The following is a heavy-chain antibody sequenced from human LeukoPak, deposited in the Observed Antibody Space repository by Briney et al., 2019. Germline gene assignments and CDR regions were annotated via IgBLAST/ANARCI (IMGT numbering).Heavy chain of an antibody. Sequence: PSETLSLTCTVSGGSISSYYWNWIRQPPGKGLEWIGYIYHSGSTYYNPSLKSRVTISVDRSKNQFSLKLSSVTAADTAVYYCARGEDGAVPNWFDPWGQGTLVTVSS. CDR2: IYHSGST. D-gene: IGHD3-16*01. CDR1: GGSISSYY. V-gene: IGHV4-59*12. J-gene: IGHJ5*02. CDR3: ARGEDGAVPNWFDP.